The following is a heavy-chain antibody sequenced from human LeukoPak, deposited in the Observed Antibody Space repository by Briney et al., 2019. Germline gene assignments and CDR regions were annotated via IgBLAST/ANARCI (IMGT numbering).Heavy chain of an antibody. V-gene: IGHV1-69*04. CDR1: GGTFSSYA. Sequence: GASVKVSCKASGGTFSSYAISWVRQAPGQGLEWMGRIIPILGIANYARKFQGRVTITADKSTSTAYMELSSLRSEDTAVYYCARGDSSGYLPPDYWGQGTLVTVSS. J-gene: IGHJ4*02. CDR2: IIPILGIA. CDR3: ARGDSSGYLPPDY. D-gene: IGHD3-22*01.